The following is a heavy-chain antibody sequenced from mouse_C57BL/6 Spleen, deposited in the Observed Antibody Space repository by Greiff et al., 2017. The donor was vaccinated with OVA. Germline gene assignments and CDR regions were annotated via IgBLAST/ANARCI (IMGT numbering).Heavy chain of an antibody. V-gene: IGHV1-52*01. CDR3: ARYGNYEGAMDY. CDR2: IDPSDSET. J-gene: IGHJ4*01. Sequence: QVQLQQPGAELVRPGSSVKLSCKASGYTFTSYWMHWVKQRPIQGLEWIGNIDPSDSETHYNQKFKDKATLTVDKSSSTAYMQLSSQTSEDSAVYYCARYGNYEGAMDYWGQGTSVTVSS. CDR1: GYTFTSYW. D-gene: IGHD2-1*01.